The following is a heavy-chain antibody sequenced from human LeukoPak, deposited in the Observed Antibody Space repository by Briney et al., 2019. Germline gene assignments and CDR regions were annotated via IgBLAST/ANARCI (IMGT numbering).Heavy chain of an antibody. J-gene: IGHJ3*02. D-gene: IGHD3-10*01. CDR3: ARDHGSGSYYNFDAFDI. CDR2: IIPIFGTA. Sequence: SVKVSCKASGGTFSSYAISWGRQAPGQGLEWMGGIIPIFGTANYAQKFQGRVTITADESTSTAYMELSSLRSEDTAVYYCARDHGSGSYYNFDAFDIWGQGTMVTVSS. CDR1: GGTFSSYA. V-gene: IGHV1-69*13.